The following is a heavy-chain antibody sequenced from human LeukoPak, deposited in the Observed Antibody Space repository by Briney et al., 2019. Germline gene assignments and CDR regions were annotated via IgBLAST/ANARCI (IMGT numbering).Heavy chain of an antibody. V-gene: IGHV1-69*13. CDR2: IIPIFGTA. J-gene: IGHJ4*02. CDR3: ASGPPIAVAGTLDY. CDR1: GGTFSSYA. Sequence: SVKVSCKASGGTFSSYAISWVRQAPGQGLEWMGGIIPIFGTANYAQKFQGRVTITADESTSTAYMELSGLRSEDTAVYYCASGPPIAVAGTLDYWGQGTLVTVSS. D-gene: IGHD6-19*01.